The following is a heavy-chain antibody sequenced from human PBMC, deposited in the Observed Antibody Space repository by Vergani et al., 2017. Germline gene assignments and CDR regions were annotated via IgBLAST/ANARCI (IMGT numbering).Heavy chain of an antibody. J-gene: IGHJ4*02. Sequence: QVQLQESGPGLVKPSETLSLTCTVSGGSISSYYWSWFRQPPGKGLEWIGYIYYSGSTNSNPSLKSRVTISVDTSKNQFSLKLSSVTAADTAVYYCAGLLAAPYQDYWGQGTLVTVSS. CDR1: GGSISSYY. CDR3: AGLLAAPYQDY. V-gene: IGHV4-59*01. CDR2: IYYSGST. D-gene: IGHD6-6*01.